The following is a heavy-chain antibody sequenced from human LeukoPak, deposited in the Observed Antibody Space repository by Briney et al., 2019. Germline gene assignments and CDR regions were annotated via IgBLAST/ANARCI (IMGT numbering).Heavy chain of an antibody. Sequence: ASVKVSCKASGYTFTSYDINWVRQATGQGLEWMGWMNPNSGNTGYAQKFQGKVTMTRNTSISTAYMELSSLRSEDTAVYYCARVDGISTGYYPLYGMDVWGQGTTVTVSS. J-gene: IGHJ6*02. D-gene: IGHD3-9*01. CDR2: MNPNSGNT. CDR1: GYTFTSYD. CDR3: ARVDGISTGYYPLYGMDV. V-gene: IGHV1-8*01.